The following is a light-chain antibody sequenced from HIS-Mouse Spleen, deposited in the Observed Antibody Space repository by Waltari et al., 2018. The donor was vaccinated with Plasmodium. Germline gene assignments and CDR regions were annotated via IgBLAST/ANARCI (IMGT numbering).Light chain of an antibody. CDR2: EDS. CDR1: ALPKKY. CDR3: YSTDSSGNHRV. Sequence: SYELTQLPSVSVSPGQTPRLTCSGDALPKKYPYWYQQKSGQAPGLVIYEDSKRPSGIPERFSGSSSGTMATLTISGAQVEDEADYYCYSTDSSGNHRVFGGGTKLTVL. J-gene: IGLJ3*02. V-gene: IGLV3-10*01.